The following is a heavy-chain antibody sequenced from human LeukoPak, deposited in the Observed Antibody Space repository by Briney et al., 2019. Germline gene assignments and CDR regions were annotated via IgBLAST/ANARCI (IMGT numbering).Heavy chain of an antibody. V-gene: IGHV3-48*04. CDR2: ISSSSSTI. J-gene: IGHJ4*02. CDR3: ARDMHDFGYFDSSGYTDVGY. D-gene: IGHD3-22*01. CDR1: GFTFSSYS. Sequence: GGSLRLSCAASGFTFSSYSMNWVRQAPWKGLEWVSYISSSSSTIYYADSVKGRFTISRDNAKNSMYLQMNSLRAEDTAVYYCARDMHDFGYFDSSGYTDVGYWGQGTLVTVSS.